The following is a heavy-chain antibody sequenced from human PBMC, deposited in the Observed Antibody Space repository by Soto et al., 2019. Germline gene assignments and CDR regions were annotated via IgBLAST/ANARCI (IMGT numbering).Heavy chain of an antibody. J-gene: IGHJ5*02. V-gene: IGHV1-18*01. Sequence: EASVKVSCKASGYTFTSYGISWVRQAPGQGLEWMGWISAYNGNTNYAQKLQGRVTMTTDTSTSTAYMELRSLRSDDTAVYYCAFALSSGWYVDRNWFDPWGQGTLVTVSS. CDR1: GYTFTSYG. CDR2: ISAYNGNT. D-gene: IGHD6-19*01. CDR3: AFALSSGWYVDRNWFDP.